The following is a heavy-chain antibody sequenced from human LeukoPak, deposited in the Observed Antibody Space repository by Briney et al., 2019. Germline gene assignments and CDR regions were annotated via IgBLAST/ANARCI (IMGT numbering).Heavy chain of an antibody. CDR3: ARGRDFWSGYYPFDS. J-gene: IGHJ4*02. D-gene: IGHD3-3*01. CDR1: GYTFTSYA. CDR2: INAGNGNT. Sequence: GASVKVSCKASGYTFTSYAMHWVRQAPGQRLEWMGWINAGNGNTKYSQKFQGRVTITRDTSASTAYMELSSLRSEDTAVYYCARGRDFWSGYYPFDSWGQGTLVTVSS. V-gene: IGHV1-3*01.